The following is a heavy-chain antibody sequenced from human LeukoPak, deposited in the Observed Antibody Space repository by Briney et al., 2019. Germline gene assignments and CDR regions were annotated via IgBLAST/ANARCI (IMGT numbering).Heavy chain of an antibody. V-gene: IGHV4-34*01. CDR1: GGSFSGYY. Sequence: SETLSLTCAVYGGSFSGYYWSWIRQPPGKGLEWIGEINHSGSTDYNPSLKSRVTISVDTSKNQFSLKLSSVTAADTAVYYCARGSPGGSYYNYWGQGTLVTVSS. CDR2: INHSGST. D-gene: IGHD1-26*01. CDR3: ARGSPGGSYYNY. J-gene: IGHJ4*02.